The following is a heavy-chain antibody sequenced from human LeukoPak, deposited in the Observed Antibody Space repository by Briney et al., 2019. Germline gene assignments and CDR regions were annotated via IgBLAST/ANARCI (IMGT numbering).Heavy chain of an antibody. CDR3: AKIPRTYDILTY. V-gene: IGHV3-30*04. CDR2: ISYDGSNK. J-gene: IGHJ4*02. D-gene: IGHD3-9*01. CDR1: GFTFSSYA. Sequence: PGGSLRLSCAASGFTFSSYAMHWVRQAPGKGLEWVAVISYDGSNKYYADSVKGRFTISRDNSKNTLYLQMNSLRAEDTAVYYCAKIPRTYDILTYWGQGTLVTVSS.